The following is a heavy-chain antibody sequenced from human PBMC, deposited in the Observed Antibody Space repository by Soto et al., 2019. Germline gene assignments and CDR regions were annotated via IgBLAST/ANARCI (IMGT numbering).Heavy chain of an antibody. D-gene: IGHD6-19*01. CDR3: ARDEGIALAKSQGFDYYGMDV. CDR2: IYYSGST. Sequence: SETLSLTCTVSGGSISSSSYYWGWIRQPPGKGLEWIGSIYYSGSTYYNPSLKSRVTISVDTSKNQFSLKLSSVTAADTAVYYCARDEGIALAKSQGFDYYGMDVWGQGTTDTVSS. V-gene: IGHV4-39*07. CDR1: GGSISSSSYY. J-gene: IGHJ6*02.